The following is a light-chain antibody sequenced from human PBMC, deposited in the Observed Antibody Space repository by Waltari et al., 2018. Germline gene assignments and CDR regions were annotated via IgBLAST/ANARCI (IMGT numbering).Light chain of an antibody. CDR3: QNYERLPAM. Sequence: EIVLTQSPGCPSLSPGERATLSCRASQSIGIYLAWYQQRPGQAPRLLINHASNRATGIPDRFSGRGSGTDFSLTISRLEPEDFAVYYCQNYERLPAMFGQGTRVEIK. V-gene: IGKV3-20*01. CDR2: HAS. CDR1: QSIGIY. J-gene: IGKJ1*01.